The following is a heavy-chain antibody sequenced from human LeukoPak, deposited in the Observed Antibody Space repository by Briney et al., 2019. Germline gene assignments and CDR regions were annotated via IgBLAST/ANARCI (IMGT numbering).Heavy chain of an antibody. V-gene: IGHV4-39*01. CDR1: GGSISSSGYY. D-gene: IGHD4-17*01. J-gene: IGHJ2*01. CDR2: IYYSGST. CDR3: TRLNDYAWYFDL. Sequence: SETLSHTCTVSGGSISSSGYYWGWIRQPPGKGLEWIGSIYYSGSTYYNPSLKSRVTISVDTSKNQFSLKLSSVTAADTAVYYCTRLNDYAWYFDLWGRGTLVTVSS.